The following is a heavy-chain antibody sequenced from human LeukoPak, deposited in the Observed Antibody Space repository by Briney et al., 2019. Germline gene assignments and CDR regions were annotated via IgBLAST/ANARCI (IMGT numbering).Heavy chain of an antibody. CDR2: INPSGGST. D-gene: IGHD1-1*01. CDR1: GYTFTTYY. Sequence: ASVKVSCKASGYTFTTYYIHWVRQAPGQGLEWMGFINPSGGSTSYAQKFQARITMTRDTSTSTVYMELSSLRSEDTAVYYCARNVGSGFDYWGQGTLVTVSP. CDR3: ARNVGSGFDY. V-gene: IGHV1-46*01. J-gene: IGHJ4*02.